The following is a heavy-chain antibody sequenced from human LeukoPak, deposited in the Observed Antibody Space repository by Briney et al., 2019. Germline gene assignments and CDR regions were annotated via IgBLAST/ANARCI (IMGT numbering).Heavy chain of an antibody. CDR1: GFTFSSYW. Sequence: PGGSLRLSCAASGFTFSSYWMHWVRQAPGKVLVWVSRINSDGSSTSYADSVKGRFTISRDNAKNTLYLQMNSLRAEDTAVYYCARAQRDWNYYYYYMDVWGKGTTVTVSS. J-gene: IGHJ6*03. D-gene: IGHD3/OR15-3a*01. CDR2: INSDGSST. CDR3: ARAQRDWNYYYYYMDV. V-gene: IGHV3-74*01.